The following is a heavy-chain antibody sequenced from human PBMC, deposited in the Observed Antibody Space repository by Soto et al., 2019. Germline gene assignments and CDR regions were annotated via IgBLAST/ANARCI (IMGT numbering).Heavy chain of an antibody. CDR1: GFTFSSFS. Sequence: PGGSLRLSCSASGFTFSSFSMHWVRQSPGKGLEYVSHMSSDGGRIYYADSVKGRFTISRDNSKNMLYLQMSSLRPDDSAVYYCVKSRGRSNYDFFDWGQGTQVTVSS. J-gene: IGHJ4*02. CDR3: VKSRGRSNYDFFD. CDR2: MSSDGGRI. V-gene: IGHV3-64D*06. D-gene: IGHD3-3*01.